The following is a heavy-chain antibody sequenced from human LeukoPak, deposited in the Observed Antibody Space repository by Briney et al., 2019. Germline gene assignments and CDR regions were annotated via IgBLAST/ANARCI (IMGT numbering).Heavy chain of an antibody. CDR1: GFTVSSNF. CDR2: IYTSGMT. V-gene: IGHV3-66*01. D-gene: IGHD1-26*01. J-gene: IGHJ4*02. CDR3: AREDAGGTYSFDY. Sequence: PGGSLRLSCAVSGFTVSSNFMSWVRQAPGKGPEWVSVIYTSGMTYYADSVRGRFTISRDNSKNTLYLQMDSLTAEDTAVYYCAREDAGGTYSFDYWGQGTLDTVSS.